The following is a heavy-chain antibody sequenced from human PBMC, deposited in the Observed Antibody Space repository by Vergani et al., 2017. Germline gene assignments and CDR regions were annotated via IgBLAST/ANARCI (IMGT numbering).Heavy chain of an antibody. Sequence: QMQLVQSGPEVKKPGTSVKVSCKASGFTFTSSAVQWVRQARGQRLEWIGWIVVGSGNTNYAQKFQERVTITRDMSTSTAYMELSSLRSEDTAVYYCARDTDYGSGSYGPYFDYWGQGTLVTVSS. V-gene: IGHV1-58*01. D-gene: IGHD3-10*01. CDR2: IVVGSGNT. CDR3: ARDTDYGSGSYGPYFDY. J-gene: IGHJ4*02. CDR1: GFTFTSSA.